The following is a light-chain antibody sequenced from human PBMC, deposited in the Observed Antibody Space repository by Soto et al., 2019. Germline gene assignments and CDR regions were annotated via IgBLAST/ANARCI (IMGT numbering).Light chain of an antibody. V-gene: IGLV4-69*01. CDR2: LNSDGSH. CDR3: QTWGTGIQV. Sequence: QSVLTQSPSASASLGASVKLTCTLSSGHSSYAIAWHQQQPEKGPRYLMKLNSDGSHSKGDGIPDRFSGSSSGAERYLTISSLRSEDEADYYCQTWGTGIQVVGGGTKLTVL. J-gene: IGLJ2*01. CDR1: SGHSSYA.